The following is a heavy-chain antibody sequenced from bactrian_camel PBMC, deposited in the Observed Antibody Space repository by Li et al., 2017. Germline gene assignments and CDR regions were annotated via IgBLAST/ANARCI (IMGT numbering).Heavy chain of an antibody. CDR2: SDIDGTS. V-gene: IGHV3S53*01. CDR3: ARGPRVRSGGYCYLEPAPYNY. D-gene: IGHD1*01. Sequence: QVQLVESGGGSVQAGGSLRLSCAASGFYFTTHCLGWFRQAPGKEREGVAASDIDGTSKYADSVKGRFTISQDNAKKTVYLQMNNLEPADTATYYCARGPRVRSGGYCYLEPAPYNYWGQGTQVTVS. CDR1: GFYFTTHC. J-gene: IGHJ4*01.